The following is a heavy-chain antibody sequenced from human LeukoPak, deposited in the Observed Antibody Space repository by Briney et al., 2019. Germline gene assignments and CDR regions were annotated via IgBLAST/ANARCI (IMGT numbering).Heavy chain of an antibody. CDR2: ISGGGGST. CDR3: AKVRWDNSGWYYLDY. J-gene: IGHJ4*02. Sequence: GGSLRLSCAASGFTFSSYGMSWVRQAPGKGLEWVSAISGGGGSTYYADSVKGRFTISRDNSKNTLYLQMNSLRAEDTAVYYCAKVRWDNSGWYYLDYWGQGTLVTVSS. V-gene: IGHV3-23*01. D-gene: IGHD6-19*01. CDR1: GFTFSSYG.